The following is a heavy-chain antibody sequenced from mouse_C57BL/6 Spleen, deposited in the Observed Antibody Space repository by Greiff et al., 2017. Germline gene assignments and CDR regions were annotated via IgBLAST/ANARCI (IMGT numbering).Heavy chain of an antibody. Sequence: EVHLVESGGDLVKPGGSLKLSCAASGFTFSSYGMSWVRQTPDKRLEWVATISSGGSYTYYLDSVKGRFTIPRDNAKNTLYLQMSSLKSEDTAMYYCSRLGNYYGSSPYYFDYWGQGTTLTVSS. J-gene: IGHJ2*01. D-gene: IGHD1-1*01. CDR3: SRLGNYYGSSPYYFDY. CDR2: ISSGGSYT. CDR1: GFTFSSYG. V-gene: IGHV5-6*01.